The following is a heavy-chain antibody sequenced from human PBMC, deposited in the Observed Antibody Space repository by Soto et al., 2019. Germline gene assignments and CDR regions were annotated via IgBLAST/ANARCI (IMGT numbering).Heavy chain of an antibody. CDR2: STGAGGGT. CDR1: GFPFSSYA. Sequence: PRLSCAASGFPFSSYAISWVRQAPGRGLEWVAASTGAGGGTYNLEAVKGRFTVSRDNSKKTVYLQLDGLRAEDTAVYYCAKGHSDYQGDYNYYGMDVWGQGTTVTVSS. D-gene: IGHD6-25*01. CDR3: AKGHSDYQGDYNYYGMDV. J-gene: IGHJ6*02. V-gene: IGHV3-23*01.